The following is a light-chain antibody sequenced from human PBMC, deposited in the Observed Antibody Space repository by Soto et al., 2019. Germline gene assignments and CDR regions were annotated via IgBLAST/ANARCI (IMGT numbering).Light chain of an antibody. CDR3: GTWDSSLSAGV. V-gene: IGLV1-51*01. J-gene: IGLJ2*01. Sequence: QLVLTQPPSVSAAPGQKVTISCSGSNSNIANNYVSWYQHLPGTAPKLLIYDNNKRPSGIPDRFSGSKSGTSATLGITGLQTGDEANYYCGTWDSSLSAGVFGGGTQLTVL. CDR1: NSNIANNY. CDR2: DNN.